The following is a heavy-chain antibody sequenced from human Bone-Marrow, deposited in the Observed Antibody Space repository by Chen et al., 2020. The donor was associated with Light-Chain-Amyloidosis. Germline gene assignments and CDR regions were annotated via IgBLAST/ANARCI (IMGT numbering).Heavy chain of an antibody. D-gene: IGHD2-8*01. CDR3: ARLAIGCYDY. CDR2: ISSSCSTI. J-gene: IGHJ4*02. Sequence: EVQLVESGGGLVQPGGSLRLSCAASGFTFSSYEMHWVRQAPGKGLEWVTYISSSCSTIYYADSVKCRFTISRDNAKNSLYLQMNSLRAEDTAVYYCARLAIGCYDYWGQGTLVTVSS. CDR1: GFTFSSYE. V-gene: IGHV3-48*03.